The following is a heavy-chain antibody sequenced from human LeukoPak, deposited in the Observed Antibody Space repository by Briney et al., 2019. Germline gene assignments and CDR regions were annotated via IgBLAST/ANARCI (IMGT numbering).Heavy chain of an antibody. CDR2: IKTKTDGGTT. CDR1: GFTFSNAW. Sequence: GGSLRLSCAASGFTFSNAWMTWVRQAPGKGLEWVGRIKTKTDGGTTDYAAPVKGRFTISRDDSKNTLYLQMNTLKTEDTAVCYCTTASTLWFGELGVLWGQGTLVTVSS. J-gene: IGHJ4*02. CDR3: TTASTLWFGELGVL. V-gene: IGHV3-15*01. D-gene: IGHD3-10*01.